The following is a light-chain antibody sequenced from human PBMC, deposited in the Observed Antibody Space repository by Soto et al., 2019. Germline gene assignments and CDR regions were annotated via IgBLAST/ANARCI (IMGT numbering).Light chain of an antibody. J-gene: IGKJ5*01. CDR1: QDFSNF. V-gene: IGKV1-9*01. CDR3: QYLNGVPTIT. Sequence: DIQLTQSPSFLSGSIGDRFTMTCHASQDFSNFLAWYQQKPGRAPKLLMYDASTLQSGVPSRFSGSGSGTEFSLTITGLQPEDFATYYCQYLNGVPTITFGQGTRLEIK. CDR2: DAS.